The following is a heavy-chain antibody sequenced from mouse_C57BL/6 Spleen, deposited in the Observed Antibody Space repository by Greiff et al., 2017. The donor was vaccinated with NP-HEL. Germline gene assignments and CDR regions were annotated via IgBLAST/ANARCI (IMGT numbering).Heavy chain of an antibody. Sequence: EVQLQQSGAELVRPGASVKLSCTASGFNIKDDYMHWVKQRPEQGLEWIGWIDPENGDTEYASKFQGKATITADTSSNTAYLQLSSLTSEDTAVYYCTTPYDYDLFAYWGQGTLVTVSA. CDR2: IDPENGDT. CDR3: TTPYDYDLFAY. CDR1: GFNIKDDY. J-gene: IGHJ3*01. V-gene: IGHV14-4*01. D-gene: IGHD2-4*01.